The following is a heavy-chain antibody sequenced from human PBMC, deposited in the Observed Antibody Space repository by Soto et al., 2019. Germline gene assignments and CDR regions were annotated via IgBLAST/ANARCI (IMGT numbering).Heavy chain of an antibody. Sequence: TLSLTCTVSGGSISSSNYYWGWIRQPPGKGLEWIGSIFYSGGTYYNPSLKSRVTISIDTSKNQFSLKLSSVTAADTAVYYCARHAIFGVVTSNSNWFDPWGQGTLVTVSS. CDR2: IFYSGGT. J-gene: IGHJ5*02. D-gene: IGHD3-3*01. V-gene: IGHV4-39*01. CDR3: ARHAIFGVVTSNSNWFDP. CDR1: GGSISSSNYY.